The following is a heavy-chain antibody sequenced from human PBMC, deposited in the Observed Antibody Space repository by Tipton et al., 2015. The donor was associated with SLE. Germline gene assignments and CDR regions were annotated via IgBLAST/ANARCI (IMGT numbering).Heavy chain of an antibody. Sequence: QSGPEVKKPGASVKVSCKASGYTFTGYYMHWVRQAPGQGLEWMGRINPNSGGTNYAQKFQGRVTMTRDTSISTAYMELSRLRSDDTAVYYCARLYSGSYYYYYGMAVWGQGSTVTVSS. V-gene: IGHV1-2*06. CDR2: INPNSGGT. D-gene: IGHD1-26*01. J-gene: IGHJ6*02. CDR1: GYTFTGYY. CDR3: ARLYSGSYYYYYGMAV.